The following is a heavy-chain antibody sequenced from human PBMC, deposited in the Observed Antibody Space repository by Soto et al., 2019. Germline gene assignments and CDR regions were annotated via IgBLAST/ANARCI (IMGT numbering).Heavy chain of an antibody. CDR3: AREVLWSRYFDY. CDR1: GFIFSNYV. J-gene: IGHJ4*02. D-gene: IGHD3-10*01. V-gene: IGHV3-30-3*01. CDR2: MSYDGTTK. Sequence: QVQSVESGGGVVQPGRSLRLSCAASGFIFSNYVMYWVRQAPGKGLEWVAFMSYDGTTKYSADSVKGRFTISRDNSKNTLYLQMNSLRPEDTAVYYCAREVLWSRYFDYWGQGTLVTVSS.